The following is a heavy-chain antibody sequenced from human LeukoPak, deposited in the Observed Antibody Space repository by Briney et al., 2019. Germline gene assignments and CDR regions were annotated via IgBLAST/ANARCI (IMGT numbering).Heavy chain of an antibody. CDR3: ARGGGLLYFYYYYMDV. Sequence: ASVKVSCKASGYTFTSYDINWVRQSTGQGLEWMGWMNPNRGDNGYAQKLQGRVTITRNTSISTAYMELSSLRSEDTAVYYCARGGGLLYFYYYYMDVWGKRDTCTVS. D-gene: IGHD3-10*01. V-gene: IGHV1-8*01. CDR2: MNPNRGDN. J-gene: IGHJ6*03. CDR1: GYTFTSYD.